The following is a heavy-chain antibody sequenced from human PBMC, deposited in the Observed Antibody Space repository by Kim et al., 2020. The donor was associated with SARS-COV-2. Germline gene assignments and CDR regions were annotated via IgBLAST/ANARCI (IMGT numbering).Heavy chain of an antibody. D-gene: IGHD6-19*01. J-gene: IGHJ1*01. CDR1: GFTFNTYA. V-gene: IGHV3-23*01. Sequence: GGSLRLSCVASGFTFNTYAMSWVRQAPGKGLEWVAGIRDSGGSTKYADSVKGRFSISRDNSRNTLYLQMDSLRAEDTAVYYCAKVTSGFSGWFEYFQHWGQGTRVPVPS. CDR3: AKVTSGFSGWFEYFQH. CDR2: IRDSGGST.